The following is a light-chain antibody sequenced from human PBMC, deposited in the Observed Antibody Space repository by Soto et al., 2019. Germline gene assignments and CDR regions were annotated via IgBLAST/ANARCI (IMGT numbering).Light chain of an antibody. V-gene: IGKV2-30*01. CDR1: QSLAFIDGNTY. Sequence: DVVMTQSPLSLPVTLGQPASISCRSSQSLAFIDGNTYLNWFQQRPGQSPRRLIYKVSDRDSGVPDRFSGSESGTDLTLKISRVEAEDVGIYYCMQGTHWPPTFGQGTKLELK. J-gene: IGKJ2*01. CDR3: MQGTHWPPT. CDR2: KVS.